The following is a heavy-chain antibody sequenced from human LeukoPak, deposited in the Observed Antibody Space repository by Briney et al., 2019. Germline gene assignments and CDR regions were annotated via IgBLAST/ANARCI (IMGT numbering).Heavy chain of an antibody. J-gene: IGHJ6*03. Sequence: SETLSLTCTVSGGSIGTYYWSSIRQSPGKGLEWIGYIYVTGSTRYNPYLQSRVTIAVDTSRNQFFLKMSSVTAADTAVYYCARHIGGGIEDMDVWGKGTKVSVSS. CDR1: GGSIGTYY. CDR2: IYVTGST. D-gene: IGHD3-16*02. CDR3: ARHIGGGIEDMDV. V-gene: IGHV4-59*08.